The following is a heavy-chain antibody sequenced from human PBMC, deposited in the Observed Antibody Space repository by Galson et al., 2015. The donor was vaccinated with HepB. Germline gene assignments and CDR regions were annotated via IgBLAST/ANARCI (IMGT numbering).Heavy chain of an antibody. V-gene: IGHV3-23*01. D-gene: IGHD3-16*01. CDR3: ARQFVNY. CDR1: GFTFSNYA. CDR2: ISETAADT. Sequence: SLRLSCAASGFTFSNYAMNWVRQAPGKGLEWVSSISETAADTHYADSVKGRFTISRDNSKNTLYLQMNSLRAEDTAVYYCARQFVNYWGQGTLVTVSS. J-gene: IGHJ4*02.